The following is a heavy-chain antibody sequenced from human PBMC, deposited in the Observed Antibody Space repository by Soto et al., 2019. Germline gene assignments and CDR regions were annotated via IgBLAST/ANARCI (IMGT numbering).Heavy chain of an antibody. CDR2: ISGSGGDT. J-gene: IGHJ4*02. Sequence: GSLRLSCAASGFTFSTYAMSWVRQAPGKGLEWVSVISGSGGDTYYADSVKGRFTIARDNSKNTLSLEMNSLRVEDTAVYYCARDGIGSVAFWGHLDYWGQGTLVTVSS. D-gene: IGHD3-16*01. V-gene: IGHV3-23*01. CDR3: ARDGIGSVAFWGHLDY. CDR1: GFTFSTYA.